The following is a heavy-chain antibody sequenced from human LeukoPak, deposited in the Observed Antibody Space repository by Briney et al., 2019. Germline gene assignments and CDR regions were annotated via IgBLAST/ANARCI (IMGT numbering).Heavy chain of an antibody. CDR1: GSFISSHY. V-gene: IGHV4-59*11. J-gene: IGHJ4*02. CDR2: IYYSGST. CDR3: ARDGITGTNDYFDY. Sequence: SETLSLTCTVSGSFISSHYWSWIRQPPGKGLEWIGYIYYSGSTNYNPSLKSRVTISVDPSKNQFSLKLSSVTAADTAVYYCARDGITGTNDYFDYWGQGTLVTVSS. D-gene: IGHD1/OR15-1a*01.